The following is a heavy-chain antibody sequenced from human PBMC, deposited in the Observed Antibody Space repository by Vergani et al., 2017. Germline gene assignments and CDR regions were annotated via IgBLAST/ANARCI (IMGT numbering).Heavy chain of an antibody. D-gene: IGHD6-19*01. CDR1: GGTFSSYA. Sequence: QVQLVQSGAEVKKPGSSVKVSCKASGGTFSSYAISWVRQAPGQGLEWMGRIIPIIRLATSAQKFQDRVKITGDTSTNTVYMEMNNLRSEDTAVYYCARVSPGDNSGWEPFDYWGQGTLVIVS. CDR3: ARVSPGDNSGWEPFDY. J-gene: IGHJ4*02. CDR2: IIPIIRLA. V-gene: IGHV1-69*04.